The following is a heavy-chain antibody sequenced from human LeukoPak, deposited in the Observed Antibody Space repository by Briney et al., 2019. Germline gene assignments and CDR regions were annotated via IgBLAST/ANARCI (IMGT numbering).Heavy chain of an antibody. J-gene: IGHJ6*03. CDR1: GGTFSSYA. CDR2: IIPIFGTA. D-gene: IGHD6-6*01. Sequence: SVKVSCKASGGTFSSYAISWVRQAPGQGLEWMGRIIPIFGTANYAQKFQGRVTITTDESPSTAYMEMSSLRSEDTAVYYCAREDSAARYYYYYYMDVWGKGTTVTVSS. CDR3: AREDSAARYYYYYYMDV. V-gene: IGHV1-69*05.